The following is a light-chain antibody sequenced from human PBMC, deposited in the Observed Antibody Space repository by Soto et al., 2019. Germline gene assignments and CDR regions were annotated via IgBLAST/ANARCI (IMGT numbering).Light chain of an antibody. V-gene: IGKV1-39*01. CDR1: QTVRTH. Sequence: IPMTQSPGSLSPSVEDRVTIPCLASQTVRTHLNWYQQKPRKAPKLLIYAASNLQSGVPSRFSGSGSGTDFTLTITSLRPEDFATYWCQQSYNTPVTFGQGTRLEIK. J-gene: IGKJ5*01. CDR2: AAS. CDR3: QQSYNTPVT.